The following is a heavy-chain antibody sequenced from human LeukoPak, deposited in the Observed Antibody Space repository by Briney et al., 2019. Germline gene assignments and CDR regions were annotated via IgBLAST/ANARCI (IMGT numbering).Heavy chain of an antibody. CDR1: GFTFSSYS. Sequence: GGSLRLSCAASGFTFSSYSMNWVRQAPGKGLEWVSYISGSGGTIYYADSVKGRLTISRDNAKNSLFLQMNSLGDDDTAVYYCARDYHGDYSFDYWGQGALVTVSS. V-gene: IGHV3-48*02. CDR3: ARDYHGDYSFDY. D-gene: IGHD4-17*01. J-gene: IGHJ4*02. CDR2: ISGSGGTI.